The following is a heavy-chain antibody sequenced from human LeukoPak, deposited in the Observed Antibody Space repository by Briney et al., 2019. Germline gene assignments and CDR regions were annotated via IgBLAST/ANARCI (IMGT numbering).Heavy chain of an antibody. CDR2: ISSSSSTT. D-gene: IGHD4-17*01. Sequence: PGGSLRLSCAASGFTFSSYSMNWVRQAPGKGLEWVSYISSSSSTTYYADSVKGRFTISRDNAKNSLYLQMNSLRAEDTAVYYCARDRYGDYTIDYWGQGTLVTVSS. CDR3: ARDRYGDYTIDY. CDR1: GFTFSSYS. J-gene: IGHJ4*02. V-gene: IGHV3-48*01.